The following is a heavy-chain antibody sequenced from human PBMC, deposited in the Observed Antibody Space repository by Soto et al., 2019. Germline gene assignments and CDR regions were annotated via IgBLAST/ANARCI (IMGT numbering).Heavy chain of an antibody. CDR2: IYWDDDK. J-gene: IGHJ3*02. Sequence: QITLKESGPTLVKPTQTLTLTCTSSGFSLRTSGVGVGWIRQPPEKALEWLALIYWDDDKCYSPFLKSRLTITKDTSKNQVVLTMTNMDPVDTATYYCAHADIPGAFDIWGQGTMLTVSS. CDR3: AHADIPGAFDI. CDR1: GFSLRTSGVG. D-gene: IGHD2-15*01. V-gene: IGHV2-5*02.